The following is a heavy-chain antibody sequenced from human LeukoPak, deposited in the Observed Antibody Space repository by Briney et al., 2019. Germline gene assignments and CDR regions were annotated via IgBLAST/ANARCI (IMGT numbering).Heavy chain of an antibody. CDR3: ARDRVAVAGTGINY. J-gene: IGHJ4*02. D-gene: IGHD6-19*01. CDR2: IIPILGIA. Sequence: SVKVSCTASGGTFSSYAISWVRQAPGQGLEWMGRIIPILGIANYAQTFQGRVTITADKSTSTAYMELSSLRCEDTAVYYCARDRVAVAGTGINYWGQGTLVTVSS. CDR1: GGTFSSYA. V-gene: IGHV1-69*04.